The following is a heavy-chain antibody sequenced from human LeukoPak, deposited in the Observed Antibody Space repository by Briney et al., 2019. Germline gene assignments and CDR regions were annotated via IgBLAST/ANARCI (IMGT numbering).Heavy chain of an antibody. CDR2: IYYSGST. Sequence: SETLSLTCTVSGGSISSYYWSWIRQPPGKGLEWIGYIYYSGSTNYNPSLKSRVTISVDTSKNQFSLKLSSVTAADTAVYYCARVRLRSGIVASITDYWGQGTLVTVSS. V-gene: IGHV4-59*01. CDR3: ARVRLRSGIVASITDY. J-gene: IGHJ4*02. CDR1: GGSISSYY. D-gene: IGHD5-12*01.